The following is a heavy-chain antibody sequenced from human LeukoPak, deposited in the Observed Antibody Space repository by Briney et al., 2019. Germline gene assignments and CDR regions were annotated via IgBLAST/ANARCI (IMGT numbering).Heavy chain of an antibody. CDR3: ARYGDGCFDP. Sequence: SQTLSLTCAISGGSVSSNSADWSWIRQSPSRGLEWLGRTYYRSKWYNDYAVSVKSRITINPDTSKNQFSLQLNSVTPEDTAVYYCARYGDGCFDPWGQGTLVTVSS. D-gene: IGHD4-17*01. CDR2: TYYRSKWYN. V-gene: IGHV6-1*01. CDR1: GGSVSSNSAD. J-gene: IGHJ5*02.